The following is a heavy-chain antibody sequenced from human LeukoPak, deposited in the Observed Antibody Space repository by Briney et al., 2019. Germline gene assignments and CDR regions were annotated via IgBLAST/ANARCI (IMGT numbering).Heavy chain of an antibody. D-gene: IGHD3-10*01. CDR3: ARLSGSGQRYYYYYMDV. Sequence: PSETLSLTCAVYGGSFSGYYWSWIRQPPGKGLEWIGEINHSGSTNYNPSLKSRVTISVDTSKNQFSLKLSSVTAADTAVYYCARLSGSGQRYYYYYMDVWGKGTTVTISS. V-gene: IGHV4-34*01. CDR2: INHSGST. CDR1: GGSFSGYY. J-gene: IGHJ6*03.